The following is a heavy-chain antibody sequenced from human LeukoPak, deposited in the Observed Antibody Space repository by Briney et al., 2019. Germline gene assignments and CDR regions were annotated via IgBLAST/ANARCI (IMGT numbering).Heavy chain of an antibody. Sequence: GGSLRLSCAASGFTFSSYSMNWVRQAPGKGLEWVSYISSSSSTIYYSDSVKGRFTISRDNAKNSLYLQMNSLRAEDTAVYYCARLTGYYDSSGYLDYWGQGTLVTVSS. D-gene: IGHD3-22*01. V-gene: IGHV3-48*01. CDR1: GFTFSSYS. CDR2: ISSSSSTI. CDR3: ARLTGYYDSSGYLDY. J-gene: IGHJ4*02.